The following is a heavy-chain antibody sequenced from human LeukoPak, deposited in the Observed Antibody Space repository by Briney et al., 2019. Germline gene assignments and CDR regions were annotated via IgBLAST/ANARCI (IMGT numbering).Heavy chain of an antibody. J-gene: IGHJ6*03. D-gene: IGHD5-12*01. Sequence: SETLSLTCTVSGGSISSYYWSWIRQPPGKGLEWIGYIYYSGSTNYNPSLKSRVTISVDTSKNQFSLKLSSVTAADTAVYYCASSNSGYDYTSSYYYYYYMDVWGKGTTVTVSS. CDR2: IYYSGST. CDR3: ASSNSGYDYTSSYYYYYYMDV. V-gene: IGHV4-59*01. CDR1: GGSISSYY.